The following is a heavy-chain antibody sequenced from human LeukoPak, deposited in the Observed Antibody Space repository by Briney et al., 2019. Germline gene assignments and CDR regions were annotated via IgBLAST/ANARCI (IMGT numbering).Heavy chain of an antibody. CDR3: AKERRTLGYCSGGSCYSYYFDY. V-gene: IGHV3-23*01. Sequence: PGGSLRLSCAASGFTFSSYAMSWVRQAPGKGLEWVSAISGSGGSTYYADSVKGRFTISRDNSKNTLYLQMNSLRAEDTAVYYCAKERRTLGYCSGGSCYSYYFDYWGQGTQVTVSS. CDR2: ISGSGGST. CDR1: GFTFSSYA. D-gene: IGHD2-15*01. J-gene: IGHJ4*02.